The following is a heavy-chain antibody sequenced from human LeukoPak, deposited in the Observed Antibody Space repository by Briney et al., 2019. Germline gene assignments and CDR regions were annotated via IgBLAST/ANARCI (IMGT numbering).Heavy chain of an antibody. J-gene: IGHJ3*02. Sequence: GGSLRLSCAASGFTFSTYDMNWVRQAPGKGLVWVSHINSDGSRTRYADSVKGRFTISRDNTRNTLYLQMNSLRAEDTAVYYCAFALTTVEAFDIWGQGTMVTVSS. CDR2: INSDGSRT. CDR1: GFTFSTYD. CDR3: AFALTTVEAFDI. D-gene: IGHD4-23*01. V-gene: IGHV3-74*01.